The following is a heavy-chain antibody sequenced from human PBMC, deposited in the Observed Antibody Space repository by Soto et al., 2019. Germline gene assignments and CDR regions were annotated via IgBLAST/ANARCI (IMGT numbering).Heavy chain of an antibody. Sequence: PGGSLRLSCAASGFTFSSYGMHWVRQAPGKGLEWVAVISYDGSNKYYADSVKGRFTISRDNSKNTLYLQMNSLRAEDTAVYYRAKALEWELLFGYAFDIWGQGTMVTVSS. CDR2: ISYDGSNK. D-gene: IGHD1-26*01. CDR1: GFTFSSYG. V-gene: IGHV3-30*18. CDR3: AKALEWELLFGYAFDI. J-gene: IGHJ3*02.